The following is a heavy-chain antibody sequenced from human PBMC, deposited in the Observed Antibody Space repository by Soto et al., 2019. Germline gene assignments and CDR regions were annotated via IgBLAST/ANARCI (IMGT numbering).Heavy chain of an antibody. CDR1: GFTFSSYA. V-gene: IGHV3-23*01. CDR2: ISGSGGST. CDR3: AKATTVAYDAFDI. J-gene: IGHJ3*02. Sequence: EVQLLESGGGLVQPGGSLRLSCAASGFTFSSYAMSWVRQAPGKGLEWVSAISGSGGSTYYADSVKGRFTISRDNSKNPLYLQMNSLRAEDTAVYYCAKATTVAYDAFDIWGQGTMVTVSS. D-gene: IGHD4-17*01.